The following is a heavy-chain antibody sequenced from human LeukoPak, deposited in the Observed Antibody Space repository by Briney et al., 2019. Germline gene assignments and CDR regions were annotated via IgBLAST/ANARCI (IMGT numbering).Heavy chain of an antibody. D-gene: IGHD2-2*01. CDR3: ARGHQVPAAMQGYYYYYGMDV. CDR2: IYYSGST. Sequence: SETLSLTCTVSGGSISSSSYYWGWIRQPPGKGLEWIGSIYYSGSTYYNPSLKGRVTISVDTSKNQFSLKLSSVTAADTAVYYCARGHQVPAAMQGYYYYYGMDVWGQGTTVTVSS. J-gene: IGHJ6*02. V-gene: IGHV4-39*01. CDR1: GGSISSSSYY.